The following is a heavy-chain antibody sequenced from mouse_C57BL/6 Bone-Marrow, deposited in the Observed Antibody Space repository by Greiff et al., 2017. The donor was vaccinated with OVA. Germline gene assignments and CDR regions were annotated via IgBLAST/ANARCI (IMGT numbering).Heavy chain of an antibody. CDR3: TRGYSNYYAMEY. J-gene: IGHJ4*01. D-gene: IGHD2-5*01. V-gene: IGHV1-15*01. CDR1: GYTFTDYE. CDR2: IDPETGGT. Sequence: QVQLQQSGAELVRPGASVTLSCKASGYTFTDYEMHWVKQTPVHGLEWIGAIDPETGGTAYNQKFKGKAILTADKSSSTAYMELRSLTSEDSAVYYCTRGYSNYYAMEYRGQGTSVTVSS.